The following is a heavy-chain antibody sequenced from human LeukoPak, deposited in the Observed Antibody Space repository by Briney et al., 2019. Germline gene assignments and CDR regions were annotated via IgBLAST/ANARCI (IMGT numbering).Heavy chain of an antibody. CDR3: ARGPSRQGYCSSTSCSVYYMDV. CDR2: INPNSGGT. J-gene: IGHJ6*03. V-gene: IGHV1-2*02. D-gene: IGHD2-2*01. CDR1: GYTFTGYY. Sequence: ASVKVSCKASGYTFTGYYMHWVRQAPGQGLEWMGWINPNSGGTNYAQKLQGRVTMTRDTSISTAYMELSRLRSDDTAVYYCARGPSRQGYCSSTSCSVYYMDVWGKGTTVTVSS.